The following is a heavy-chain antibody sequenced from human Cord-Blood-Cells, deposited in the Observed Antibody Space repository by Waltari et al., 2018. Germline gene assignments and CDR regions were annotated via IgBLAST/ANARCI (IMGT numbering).Heavy chain of an antibody. J-gene: IGHJ4*02. CDR3: AKARAAHYFDY. CDR1: GFTFSSYG. D-gene: IGHD6-13*01. Sequence: QVQLVESGGGVVQPGRSLRLSCAASGFTFSSYGMHWVRQAPGKGLEGVAVISYDGSNKYYADSVKGRFTISRDNSKNTLYLQMNSLRAEDTAVYYCAKARAAHYFDYWGQGTLVTVSS. CDR2: ISYDGSNK. V-gene: IGHV3-30*18.